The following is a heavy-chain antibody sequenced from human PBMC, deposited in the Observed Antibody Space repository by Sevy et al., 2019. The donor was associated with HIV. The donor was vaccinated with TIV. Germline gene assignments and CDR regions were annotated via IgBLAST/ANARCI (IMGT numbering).Heavy chain of an antibody. Sequence: ASVKVSCKASGYTFTSYGISWVRQAPGQGLEWMGWISAYNGNTNYAQTLQGRVTMTTDTSTSTAYMELRSLRSDDTAVYYCARDGERIAFGPYYYYYGMDVWGQGTTVTVSS. J-gene: IGHJ6*02. CDR2: ISAYNGNT. CDR3: ARDGERIAFGPYYYYYGMDV. CDR1: GYTFTSYG. V-gene: IGHV1-18*01. D-gene: IGHD3-3*02.